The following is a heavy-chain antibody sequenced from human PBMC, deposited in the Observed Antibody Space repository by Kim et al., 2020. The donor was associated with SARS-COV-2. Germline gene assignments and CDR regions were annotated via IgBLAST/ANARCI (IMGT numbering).Heavy chain of an antibody. J-gene: IGHJ5*02. V-gene: IGHV1-3*01. Sequence: ASVKVSCKASGYTFTSYAMHWVRQAPGQRLEWMGWINAGNGNTKYSQKFQGRVTITRDTSASTAYMELSSLRSEDTAVYYCAREESDKNIAAAGSFRYWFDPWGQGTLVTVSS. CDR1: GYTFTSYA. D-gene: IGHD6-13*01. CDR2: INAGNGNT. CDR3: AREESDKNIAAAGSFRYWFDP.